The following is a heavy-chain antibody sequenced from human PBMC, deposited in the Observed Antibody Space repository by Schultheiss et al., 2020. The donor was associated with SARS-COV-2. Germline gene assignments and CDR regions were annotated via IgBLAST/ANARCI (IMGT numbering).Heavy chain of an antibody. CDR2: IKQDGSEK. Sequence: GESLKISCAASGFTFSSYSMNWVRQAPGKGLEWVANIKQDGSEKYYVDSVKGRFTISRDISKNTLYLQMTSLRAEDTAVYYCAREMIGDSSWDYYYYAMDVWGQGTTVTVSS. CDR1: GFTFSSYS. V-gene: IGHV3-7*03. D-gene: IGHD6-13*01. J-gene: IGHJ6*02. CDR3: AREMIGDSSWDYYYYAMDV.